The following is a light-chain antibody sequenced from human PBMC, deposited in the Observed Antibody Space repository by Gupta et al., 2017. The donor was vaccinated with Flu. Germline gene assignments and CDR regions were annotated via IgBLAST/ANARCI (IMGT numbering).Light chain of an antibody. J-gene: IGKJ3*01. V-gene: IGKV3-20*01. CDR3: QQYGNSAFT. CDR1: QSISRSY. Sequence: ERATLSCRASQSISRSYLAWYQQKPGQAPRLLIYGASSRATGIPDRFSGSGSGTDFTLTISRLEPEGFAVYYCQQYGNSAFTFGPGTKVDIK. CDR2: GAS.